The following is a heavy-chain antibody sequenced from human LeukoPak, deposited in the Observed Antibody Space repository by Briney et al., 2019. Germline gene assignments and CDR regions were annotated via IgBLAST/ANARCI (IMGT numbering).Heavy chain of an antibody. V-gene: IGHV4-59*01. J-gene: IGHJ5*02. CDR3: ARGNYDFWSGKIKNWFDP. D-gene: IGHD3-3*01. CDR2: IYYSGST. Sequence: SETLSLTCTVSGGSISRYFWSWIRQPPGKGLEWIGYIYYSGSTNYNPSLKSRVTISVDTSKNQFSLKLSSVTAADTAVYYCARGNYDFWSGKIKNWFDPWGQGTLVTVSS. CDR1: GGSISRYF.